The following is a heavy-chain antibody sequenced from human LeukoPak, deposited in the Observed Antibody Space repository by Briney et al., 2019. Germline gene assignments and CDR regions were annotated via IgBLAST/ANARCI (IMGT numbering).Heavy chain of an antibody. CDR2: IKQGGSEK. V-gene: IGHV3-7*01. D-gene: IGHD1-26*01. CDR3: ARDASGSYDALDI. J-gene: IGHJ3*02. Sequence: GVTLSLTCSSSGFTCSSSWMSWVPPAPGKGRVGLIHIKQGGSEKYYVVSLKGRFTISRDNPKNSLYLQMNSLRAEDTAVYYCARDASGSYDALDIWGQGTMVTVSS. CDR1: GFTCSSSW.